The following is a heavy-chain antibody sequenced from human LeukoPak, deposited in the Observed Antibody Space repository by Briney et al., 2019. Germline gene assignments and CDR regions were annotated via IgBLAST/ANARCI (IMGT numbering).Heavy chain of an antibody. CDR3: ARGPPGARLFDY. D-gene: IGHD1-26*01. V-gene: IGHV4-59*01. J-gene: IGHJ4*02. CDR2: IYYSGST. Sequence: SETLSLTCTVSGGSISSYYWSWIRQPPGKGLEWIGCIYYSGSTNYNPSLKSRVTISVDTSKNQFSLKLSSVTAADTAVYYCARGPPGARLFDYWGQGTLVTVSS. CDR1: GGSISSYY.